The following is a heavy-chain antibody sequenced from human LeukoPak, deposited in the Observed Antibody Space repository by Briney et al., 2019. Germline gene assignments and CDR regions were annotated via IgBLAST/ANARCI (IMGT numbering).Heavy chain of an antibody. V-gene: IGHV4-59*01. D-gene: IGHD5-18*01. CDR1: GGSISSYY. CDR2: IYYSGST. Sequence: KPSETLSLTCTVSGGSISSYYWSWIRQPPGKGLEWIGYIYYSGSTNYNPSLKSRVTISVDTSKNQFSLKLSSVTAADTAVYYCARVSLLDTPNYGMDVWGQGTTVTVSS. J-gene: IGHJ6*02. CDR3: ARVSLLDTPNYGMDV.